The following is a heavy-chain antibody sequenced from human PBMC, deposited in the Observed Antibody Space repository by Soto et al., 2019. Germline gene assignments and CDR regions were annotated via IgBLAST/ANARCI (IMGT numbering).Heavy chain of an antibody. J-gene: IGHJ4*01. CDR3: ARGGAYCGGDCSPHYLDY. CDR1: GCTFSSYA. Sequence: ASLKVSCKSSGCTFSSYAISCVRHAPEQGLSWMVGIIPIFGTANYAQKFQGRVTITADESTSTAYMELSSLRSEDTAVCSCARGGAYCGGDCSPHYLDYWGHGTLVTVSS. CDR2: IIPIFGTA. V-gene: IGHV1-69*13. D-gene: IGHD2-21*02.